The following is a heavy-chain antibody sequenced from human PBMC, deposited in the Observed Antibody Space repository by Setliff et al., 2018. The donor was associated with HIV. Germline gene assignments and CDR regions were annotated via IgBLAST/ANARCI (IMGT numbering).Heavy chain of an antibody. D-gene: IGHD3-10*01. V-gene: IGHV1-24*01. CDR3: ATFYNSGSLTSFDY. CDR1: GYTLAELS. Sequence: ASVKVSCKVSGYTLAELSMHWVRQAPGKGLEWMGGFDPEDGETIYAQKFQGRVSMTEERSTETAYMELSSLRSDDTAVYYCATFYNSGSLTSFDYWGQGPRSPSPQ. J-gene: IGHJ4*02. CDR2: FDPEDGET.